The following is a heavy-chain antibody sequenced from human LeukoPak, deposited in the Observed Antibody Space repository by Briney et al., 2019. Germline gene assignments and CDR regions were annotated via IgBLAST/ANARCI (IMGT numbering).Heavy chain of an antibody. Sequence: ASVKVSCKASGYTFTDYYMHWVRQATGQGLEWMGWMNPNSGNTGYAQKFQGRVTMTRNTSISTAYMELSSLRSEDTAVYYCARVVVAGPRTFDYWGQGTLVTVSS. D-gene: IGHD6-19*01. CDR1: GYTFTDYY. V-gene: IGHV1-8*02. CDR2: MNPNSGNT. CDR3: ARVVVAGPRTFDY. J-gene: IGHJ4*02.